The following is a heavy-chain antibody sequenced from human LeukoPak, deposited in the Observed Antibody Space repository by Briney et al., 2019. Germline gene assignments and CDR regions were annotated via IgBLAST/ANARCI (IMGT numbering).Heavy chain of an antibody. J-gene: IGHJ3*02. CDR3: ARFRYGSGSYYNALDAFDI. Sequence: PSETLSLTCVVYGGSFNDYYWSWIRQPPGEGLEWIAEINHTGRTNYNPSLRRRVTISLDTAKAQVSLKLSSVTAADTAVYYCARFRYGSGSYYNALDAFDIWGQGTMVTVSS. D-gene: IGHD3-10*01. V-gene: IGHV4-34*01. CDR2: INHTGRT. CDR1: GGSFNDYY.